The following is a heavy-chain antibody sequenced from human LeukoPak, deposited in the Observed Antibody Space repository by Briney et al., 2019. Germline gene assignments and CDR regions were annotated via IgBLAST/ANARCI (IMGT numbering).Heavy chain of an antibody. CDR1: GFTFSSYG. J-gene: IGHJ4*02. CDR3: ARDDYTAMVTGFDY. CDR2: ISYDGSNK. Sequence: QPGGSLRLSCAASGFTFSSYGMHWVRQAPGKGLEWVAVISYDGSNKYYADSVKGRFTISRDNSKNTLYLQMNSLRAEDTAVYYCARDDYTAMVTGFDYWGQGTLVTVSS. V-gene: IGHV3-30*03. D-gene: IGHD5-18*01.